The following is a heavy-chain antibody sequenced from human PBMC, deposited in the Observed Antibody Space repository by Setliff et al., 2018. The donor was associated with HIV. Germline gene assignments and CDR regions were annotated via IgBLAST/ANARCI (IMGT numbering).Heavy chain of an antibody. J-gene: IGHJ3*01. CDR3: ARVQMAYAAFDV. D-gene: IGHD4-17*01. CDR2: IYYSGTT. Sequence: SEAVSLTCTVSGGSISSSSYYWGWIRQPPGKGLEWIGSIYYSGTTYYNPSLKSRVTISVDTSKKQLSLKLSSVTAADTAVYYCARVQMAYAAFDVWGQGTMVTVSS. V-gene: IGHV4-39*07. CDR1: GGSISSSSYY.